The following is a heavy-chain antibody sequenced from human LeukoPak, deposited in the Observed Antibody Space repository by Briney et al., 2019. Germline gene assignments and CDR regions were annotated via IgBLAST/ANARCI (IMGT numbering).Heavy chain of an antibody. J-gene: IGHJ4*02. V-gene: IGHV3-23*01. CDR1: GFTFSNYA. CDR3: AKTADSSGYPDLAD. Sequence: PGGSLRLSCAASGFTFSNYAMNWVRQAPGKGLEWVSVISGSGNNRYYADSVKGRFTISRDNSKNTLYLHMNSLRAEDTAVYYCAKTADSSGYPDLADWGQGTLVTVSS. D-gene: IGHD3-22*01. CDR2: ISGSGNNR.